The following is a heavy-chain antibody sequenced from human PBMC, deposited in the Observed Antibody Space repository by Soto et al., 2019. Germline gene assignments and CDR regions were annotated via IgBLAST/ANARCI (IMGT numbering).Heavy chain of an antibody. J-gene: IGHJ4*02. V-gene: IGHV3-30*18. CDR3: AKGLRERYCSSTICAFDY. D-gene: IGHD2-2*01. CDR2: VSHDGSNK. CDR1: GFTFSSYG. Sequence: GGSLRLSCAASGFTFSSYGMSWVRQAPGKGLEWVALVSHDGSNKYNADSVKGRFTISRDNSKNTLYLHMNSLRVEDTAVYHCAKGLRERYCSSTICAFDYWGQGTLVTVSS.